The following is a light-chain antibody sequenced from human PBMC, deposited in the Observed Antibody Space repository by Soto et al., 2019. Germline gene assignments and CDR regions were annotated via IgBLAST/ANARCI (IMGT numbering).Light chain of an antibody. CDR3: QQSHSTPLT. Sequence: DIQMTQSPSSLSASVGDRVTITCRPSQTISTYLNWYQQKPGKAPKLLIYAASSLQSGVPARFSGSGSGTDFTLTISSLQPEDFATYDCQQSHSTPLTFGGGTTVEIK. CDR2: AAS. V-gene: IGKV1-39*01. J-gene: IGKJ4*01. CDR1: QTISTY.